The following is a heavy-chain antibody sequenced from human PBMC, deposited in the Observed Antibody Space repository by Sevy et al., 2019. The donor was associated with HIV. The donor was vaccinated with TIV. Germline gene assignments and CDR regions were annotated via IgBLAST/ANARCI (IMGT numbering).Heavy chain of an antibody. V-gene: IGHV3-30*18. CDR2: ISYDGNIQ. CDR1: GLTFSTYG. J-gene: IGHJ4*02. D-gene: IGHD5-18*01. Sequence: GESLKISCAASGLTFSTYGMHWVRQAPGKGLVWVAVISYDGNIQYYADSVKGPFTVPRDNSKNTQYLQMNSLRAEDSSVYYCAKYQGGYNYAPGYWGQGTLVTVSS. CDR3: AKYQGGYNYAPGY.